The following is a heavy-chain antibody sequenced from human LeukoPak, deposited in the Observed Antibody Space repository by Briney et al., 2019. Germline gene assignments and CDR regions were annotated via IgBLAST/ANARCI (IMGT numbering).Heavy chain of an antibody. J-gene: IGHJ4*02. D-gene: IGHD2-2*01. CDR3: ARSDPGYCSSTSCYAFDY. CDR2: ISSSSSTI. Sequence: GGSLRLSCAASGFTFSSYSMNWVRQAPGKGLEGVSYISSSSSTIYYADSVKGRFTISRDNAKNSLYLQMNSLRAEDTAVYYCARSDPGYCSSTSCYAFDYWGQGTLVTVSS. CDR1: GFTFSSYS. V-gene: IGHV3-48*01.